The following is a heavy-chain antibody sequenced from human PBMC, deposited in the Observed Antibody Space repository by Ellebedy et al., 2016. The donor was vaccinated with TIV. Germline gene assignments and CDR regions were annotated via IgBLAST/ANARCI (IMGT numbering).Heavy chain of an antibody. Sequence: PGGSLRLSCAASGFTFSDYYMSWIRQAPGKGLEWVSYISSSSSYTNYADSVKGRFTISRDNAKNSLYLQMNSLRAEDTAVYYCARTSADILTGTDDYWGQGTLVTVSS. CDR3: ARTSADILTGTDDY. CDR2: ISSSSSYT. V-gene: IGHV3-11*06. J-gene: IGHJ4*02. CDR1: GFTFSDYY. D-gene: IGHD3-9*01.